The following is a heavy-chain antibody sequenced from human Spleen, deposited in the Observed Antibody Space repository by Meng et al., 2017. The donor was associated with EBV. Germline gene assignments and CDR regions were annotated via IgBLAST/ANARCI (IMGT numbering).Heavy chain of an antibody. V-gene: IGHV4-30-2*01. CDR1: GGSINNGGVS. J-gene: IGHJ5*02. D-gene: IGHD4-17*01. CDR2: IYQSGSA. Sequence: LTLQESGPVLGKPSQTLSLTGAVSGGSINNGGVSWSWIRQPPGKGLDWIGYIYQSGSAYYNPSLKSRVTMSVDMSKNQFSLKLSSVTAADTAVYYCARGGGYGDYEGWFDPWGQGTLVTVSS. CDR3: ARGGGYGDYEGWFDP.